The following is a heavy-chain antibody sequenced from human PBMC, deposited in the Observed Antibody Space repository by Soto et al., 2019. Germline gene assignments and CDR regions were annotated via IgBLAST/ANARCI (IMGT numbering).Heavy chain of an antibody. Sequence: SETLSLTCTVSGGSVSSGSYYWSWIRQPPGKGLEWIGYIYYSGSTNYNPSLKSRVTISVDTSKNQFSLKLSSVTAADTAVYYCARSGVGPAAPFPNWFVPWGQGTLVTVSS. V-gene: IGHV4-61*01. CDR1: GGSVSSGSYY. D-gene: IGHD2-2*01. CDR3: ARSGVGPAAPFPNWFVP. J-gene: IGHJ5*02. CDR2: IYYSGST.